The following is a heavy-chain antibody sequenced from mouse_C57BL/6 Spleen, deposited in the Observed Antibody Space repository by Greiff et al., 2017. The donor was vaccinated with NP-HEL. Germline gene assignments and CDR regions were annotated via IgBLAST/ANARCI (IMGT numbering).Heavy chain of an antibody. D-gene: IGHD2-2*01. V-gene: IGHV10-1*01. J-gene: IGHJ1*03. CDR2: IRSKSNNYAT. CDR1: GFSFNTYA. Sequence: EVKLVESGGGLVQPKGSLKLSCAASGFSFNTYAMNWVRQAPGKGLEWVARIRSKSNNYATYYADSVKDRFTISRDDSESMLYLQMNNLKTEDTAMYYCVRRGNDNWYFDVWGTGTTVTVSS. CDR3: VRRGNDNWYFDV.